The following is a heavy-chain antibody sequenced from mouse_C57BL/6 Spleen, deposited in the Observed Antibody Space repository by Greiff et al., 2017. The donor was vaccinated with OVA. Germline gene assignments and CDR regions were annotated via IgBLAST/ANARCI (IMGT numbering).Heavy chain of an antibody. D-gene: IGHD1-1*01. Sequence: EVQLVESGGDLVKPGGSLKLSCAASGFTFSSYGMSWVRPTPDKRLEWVATISSGGSYTYYPDSVKGRFTISRDNAKNTLYLQMSSLKSADTAMYDWARQGYYGSSSFDYWGQGTTLTVSS. CDR3: ARQGYYGSSSFDY. CDR1: GFTFSSYG. V-gene: IGHV5-6*01. J-gene: IGHJ2*01. CDR2: ISSGGSYT.